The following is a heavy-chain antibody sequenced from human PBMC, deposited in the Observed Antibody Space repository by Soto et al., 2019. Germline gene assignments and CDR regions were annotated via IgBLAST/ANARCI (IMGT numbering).Heavy chain of an antibody. Sequence: QVQLVQSGAEVKKPGSSVKVSCKASGGTFSSYAISWVRQAPGQGLEWMGGIIPIFGTANYAQKFQGRVTISADESTSTAYMELISLRSEDTAVYYCASDLNWNYVLFYYRGQGTLVTVSS. V-gene: IGHV1-69*01. D-gene: IGHD1-7*01. CDR3: ASDLNWNYVLFYY. CDR1: GGTFSSYA. J-gene: IGHJ4*02. CDR2: IIPIFGTA.